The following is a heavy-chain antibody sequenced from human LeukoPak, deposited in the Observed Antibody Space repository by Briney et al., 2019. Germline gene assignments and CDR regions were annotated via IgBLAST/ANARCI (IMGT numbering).Heavy chain of an antibody. Sequence: GPSLRLSCAASGFTFSSYSMNWVRQAPGKGLECVSSISSSSSYIYYADSVKGRFTISRDNAKYSLYLQMNSLRAEDTAVYYCARDSASLWFGELSGWFAPWGQGTLVTVSS. D-gene: IGHD3-10*01. CDR3: ARDSASLWFGELSGWFAP. J-gene: IGHJ5*02. CDR1: GFTFSSYS. V-gene: IGHV3-21*01. CDR2: ISSSSSYI.